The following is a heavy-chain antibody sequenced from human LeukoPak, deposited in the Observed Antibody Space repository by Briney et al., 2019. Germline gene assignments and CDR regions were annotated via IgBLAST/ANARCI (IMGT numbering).Heavy chain of an antibody. CDR2: INTNTGNP. D-gene: IGHD3-9*01. V-gene: IGHV7-4-1*02. CDR3: ARAAYDILTDDWFDP. J-gene: IGHJ5*02. CDR1: GYTFTTYG. Sequence: GASVKVSCKASGYTFTTYGMNWVRQAPGQGLEWMGWINTNTGNPTYAQGFTGRFVFSLDTSVSTAYLQISSLKAEDTAVYYCARAAYDILTDDWFDPWGQGTLVTVSS.